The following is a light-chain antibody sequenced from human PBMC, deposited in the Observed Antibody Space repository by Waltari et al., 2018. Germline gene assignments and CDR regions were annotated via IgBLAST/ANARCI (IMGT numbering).Light chain of an antibody. Sequence: QSALTQPASVSASPGQSITISCTGTTSDIVYYQYVSWYQQHPGKAPKLIIYDVSHRPSGVSDRFSGSKSGNTASLTISGLRAEDEADYHCSSYSISSNYFVFGTGTTVTVL. J-gene: IGLJ1*01. CDR3: SSYSISSNYFV. V-gene: IGLV2-14*03. CDR2: DVS. CDR1: TSDIVYYQY.